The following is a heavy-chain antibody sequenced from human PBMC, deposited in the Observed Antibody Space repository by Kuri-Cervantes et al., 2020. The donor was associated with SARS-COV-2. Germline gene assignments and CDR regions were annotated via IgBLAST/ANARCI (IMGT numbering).Heavy chain of an antibody. D-gene: IGHD2-21*01. V-gene: IGHV3-48*03. CDR2: ISSSGSTI. CDR3: ATTDRGYCSAVGYFDY. CDR1: GFTFSSYE. J-gene: IGHJ4*01. Sequence: LTCAASGFTFSSYEMNWVRQAPGKGLVWVSYISSSGSTIYYADSVKGRITISRDNYKNTLYLQLNVQRAEDTPVYYCATTDRGYCSAVGYFDYWGQGTLVTVSS.